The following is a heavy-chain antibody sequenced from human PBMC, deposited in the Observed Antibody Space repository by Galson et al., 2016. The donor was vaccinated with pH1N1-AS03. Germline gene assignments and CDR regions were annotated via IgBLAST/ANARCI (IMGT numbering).Heavy chain of an antibody. Sequence: ETLSLPCTVSNGSISTYYWSWIRQPPGKGPEWIGYIYYGGRTNYNPSLKSRVTISVDPPKNQFSLKLNFVTTADTAVYFCARALRSRYYFDNWGQGTLIAVSS. D-gene: IGHD3-22*01. CDR3: ARALRSRYYFDN. CDR2: IYYGGRT. J-gene: IGHJ5*02. CDR1: NGSISTYY. V-gene: IGHV4-59*01.